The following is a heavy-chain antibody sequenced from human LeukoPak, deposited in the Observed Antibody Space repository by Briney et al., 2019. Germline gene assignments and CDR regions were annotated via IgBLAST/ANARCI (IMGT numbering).Heavy chain of an antibody. V-gene: IGHV3-30-3*01. CDR3: AKVSGGGDAFDI. Sequence: PGGSLRLSCAASGFSFSSYAMHWVRQAPGKGLEWVAVISYDGRNEYYADSVKGRFTISRDNSKNTLYLQMNSLRAEDTAVYYCAKVSGGGDAFDIWGQGTMVTVSS. J-gene: IGHJ3*02. CDR2: ISYDGRNE. CDR1: GFSFSSYA. D-gene: IGHD2-15*01.